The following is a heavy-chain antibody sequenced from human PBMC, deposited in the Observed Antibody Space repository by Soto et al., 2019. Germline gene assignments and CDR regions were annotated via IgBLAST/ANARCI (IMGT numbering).Heavy chain of an antibody. CDR2: IYHGST. J-gene: IGHJ6*02. V-gene: IGHV4-30-2*01. CDR3: ARVSGSYYYGMDV. D-gene: IGHD1-26*01. Sequence: SETLSLTCAVSGGSISSGGYSWSWIRQPPGKGLEWIGYIYHGSTYYNPSLKSRVTISVDKSKNQFSLKLSSVTAADTAVYYCARVSGSYYYGMDVWGQGITVTVSS. CDR1: GGSISSGGYS.